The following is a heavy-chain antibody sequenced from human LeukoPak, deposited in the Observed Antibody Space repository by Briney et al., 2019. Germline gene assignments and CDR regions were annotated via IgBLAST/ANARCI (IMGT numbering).Heavy chain of an antibody. V-gene: IGHV4-59*01. CDR1: GGSITSYY. CDR2: IYYSGST. J-gene: IGHJ5*02. CDR3: ARAFKPFNYYDSSGYYYP. D-gene: IGHD3-22*01. Sequence: SETLSLTCTVSGGSITSYYWSWIRQPPGKGLEWIGYIYYSGSTNYNPSLKSRVTISVDTSKNQFSLKLSSVTAADTAVYYCARAFKPFNYYDSSGYYYPWGQGTLVTVSS.